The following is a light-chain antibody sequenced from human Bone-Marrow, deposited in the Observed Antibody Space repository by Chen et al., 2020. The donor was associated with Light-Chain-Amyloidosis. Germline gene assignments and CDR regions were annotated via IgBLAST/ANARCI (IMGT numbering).Light chain of an antibody. CDR1: NIGSTS. V-gene: IGLV3-21*02. J-gene: IGLJ3*02. CDR3: QVWDRSSDRPV. Sequence: YVLTQSSSVSVAQRQTATIACGGNNIGSTSVHWYQQTPGQAPLMVVYDDSDRPSGIPERLSGSNSGNTATLTISRVEAGDEADYYCQVWDRSSDRPVFGGGTKLTVL. CDR2: DDS.